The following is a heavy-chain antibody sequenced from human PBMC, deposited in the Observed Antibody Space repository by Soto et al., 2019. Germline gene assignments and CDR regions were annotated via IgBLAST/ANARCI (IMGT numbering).Heavy chain of an antibody. CDR3: PRGVGDYYYGMDV. CDR1: GFTFSSYG. D-gene: IGHD1-26*01. Sequence: GGSLRLSCAASGFTFSSYGMHWVRQAPGKGLEWVAVISYDGSNKYYADSVKGRFTISRDNSKNTLYLQMNSLRAEDTAVYYCPRGVGDYYYGMDVWGQGTTVTVSS. V-gene: IGHV3-30*03. J-gene: IGHJ6*02. CDR2: ISYDGSNK.